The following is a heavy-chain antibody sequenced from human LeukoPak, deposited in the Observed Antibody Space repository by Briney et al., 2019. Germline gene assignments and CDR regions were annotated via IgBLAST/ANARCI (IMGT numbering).Heavy chain of an antibody. CDR2: ISGSGGST. D-gene: IGHD5-18*01. CDR1: GFTFNRFY. V-gene: IGHV3-23*01. Sequence: GGSLRLSCSASGFTFNRFYLHWVRQAPGKGLEWVSAISGSGGSTYYADSVKGRFTISRDNSKNTLYLQMNSLRAEDTAVYYCAKLVSYSYGFYYFDYWGQGTLVTVSS. CDR3: AKLVSYSYGFYYFDY. J-gene: IGHJ4*02.